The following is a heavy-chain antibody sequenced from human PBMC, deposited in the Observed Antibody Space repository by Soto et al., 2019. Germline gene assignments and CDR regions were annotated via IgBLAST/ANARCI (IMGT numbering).Heavy chain of an antibody. V-gene: IGHV4-34*01. Sequence: PSETLSLTCAVYGGSFSGYYWSWIRQPPGKGLEWIGEINHSGSTNYNPSLKSRVTISVDTSKNQFSLKLSSVTAADTAVYYCARLRGYSYGYYYYGMDVWGQGTTVTSP. CDR2: INHSGST. CDR1: GGSFSGYY. D-gene: IGHD5-18*01. J-gene: IGHJ6*02. CDR3: ARLRGYSYGYYYYGMDV.